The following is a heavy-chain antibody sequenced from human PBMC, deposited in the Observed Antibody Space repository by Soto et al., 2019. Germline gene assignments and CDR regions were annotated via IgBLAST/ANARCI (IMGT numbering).Heavy chain of an antibody. CDR1: GGSFSTLG. CDR3: ATAHNSGWYFFDY. D-gene: IGHD6-19*01. Sequence: SVKVSCKASGGSFSTLGINWVRQAPGQGLEWMGGIIPLFGKARYAETSQGRVTITADTSTGTACMEVSSLRSDDTAVFYCATAHNSGWYFFDYWGPGTLVTVSS. CDR2: IIPLFGKA. V-gene: IGHV1-69*06. J-gene: IGHJ4*02.